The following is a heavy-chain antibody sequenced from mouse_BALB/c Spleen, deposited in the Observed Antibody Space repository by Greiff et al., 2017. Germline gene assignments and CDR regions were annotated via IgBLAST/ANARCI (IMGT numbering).Heavy chain of an antibody. Sequence: VQLQQSGGGLVQPGGSLKLSCAASGFTFSSYGMSWVRQTPDKRLELVATINSNGGSTYYPDSVKGRFTISRDNAKNTLYLQMSSLKSEDTAMYYCARKGYGTADYWGQGTTLTVSS. CDR2: INSNGGST. CDR3: ARKGYGTADY. J-gene: IGHJ2*01. D-gene: IGHD2-10*02. V-gene: IGHV5-6-3*01. CDR1: GFTFSSYG.